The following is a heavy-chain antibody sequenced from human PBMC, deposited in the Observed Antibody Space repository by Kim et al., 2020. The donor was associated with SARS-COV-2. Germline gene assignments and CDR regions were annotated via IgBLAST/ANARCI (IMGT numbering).Heavy chain of an antibody. CDR3: AGGIYCGGDCGFYF. Sequence: SETLSLVCTVSGESIGNYYWNWIRRPPGKGLEWIGYIHQSGNTKSIPSLKSRVTMSIELSKNHFFLDLTSVTAADTAVYYCAGGIYCGGDCGFYFWGGGSQVTV. CDR1: GESIGNYY. D-gene: IGHD2-21*02. J-gene: IGHJ4*02. CDR2: IHQSGNT. V-gene: IGHV4-59*01.